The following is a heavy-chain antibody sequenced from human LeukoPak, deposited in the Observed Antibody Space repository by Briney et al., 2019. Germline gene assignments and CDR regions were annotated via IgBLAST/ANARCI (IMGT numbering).Heavy chain of an antibody. CDR1: GCKLSNHG. V-gene: IGHV1-18*01. CDR2: ISGYNGDS. CDR3: ARGQGFTVVFPIDH. D-gene: IGHD4-23*01. J-gene: IGHJ4*02. Sequence: ASVKVSCRASGCKLSNHGLNWVRQAPGQGLEWMGWISGYNGDSSYAQKFQGRTTMTVDTSSRTAYMELRSLRSDDTAVYYCARGQGFTVVFPIDHWGQGTLVTVSS.